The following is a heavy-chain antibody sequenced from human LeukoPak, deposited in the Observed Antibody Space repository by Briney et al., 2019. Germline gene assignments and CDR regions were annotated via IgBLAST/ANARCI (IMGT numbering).Heavy chain of an antibody. Sequence: GGSLRLSCAASGFSFTSYSMNWVRQAPGKGLEWVSFITSSSGIIYYADSVKGRFTISRDNVKNSLYLQMNSLRDEDTAVYYCARDFSNAFDIWGQGTMVTVSS. J-gene: IGHJ3*02. CDR3: ARDFSNAFDI. V-gene: IGHV3-48*02. CDR2: ITSSSGII. CDR1: GFSFTSYS. D-gene: IGHD2/OR15-2a*01.